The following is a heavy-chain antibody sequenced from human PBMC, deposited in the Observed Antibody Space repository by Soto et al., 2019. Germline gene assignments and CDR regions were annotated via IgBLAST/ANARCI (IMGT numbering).Heavy chain of an antibody. D-gene: IGHD3-16*02. V-gene: IGHV1-69*01. CDR3: ARESEYYDYVWGSYRPRWFDP. CDR2: IIPIFGTA. J-gene: IGHJ5*02. Sequence: QVQLVQSGAEVKKPGSSVKVSCKASGGTFSSYAISWVRQAPGQGLEWMGGIIPIFGTANYAQKFQGRVTITADESTSTDYMELGSLRSEDTAVYYCARESEYYDYVWGSYRPRWFDPWGQGTLVTVSS. CDR1: GGTFSSYA.